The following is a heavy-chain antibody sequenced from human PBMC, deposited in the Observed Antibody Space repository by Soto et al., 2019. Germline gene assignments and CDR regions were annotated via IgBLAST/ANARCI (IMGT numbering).Heavy chain of an antibody. J-gene: IGHJ4*02. V-gene: IGHV4-30-4*01. Sequence: QVQLQESGPGLVKPSQTLSLTCTVSGGSISTVNYWWSCIRQSPDMGLEWIGHIYNGGSTYNNPSLESRVTMSVDTSKNQLSLTLSSVSAADTAVYYFARGPSGDKVDSWGQETLVTVSS. CDR1: GGSISTVNYW. D-gene: IGHD7-27*01. CDR2: IYNGGST. CDR3: ARGPSGDKVDS.